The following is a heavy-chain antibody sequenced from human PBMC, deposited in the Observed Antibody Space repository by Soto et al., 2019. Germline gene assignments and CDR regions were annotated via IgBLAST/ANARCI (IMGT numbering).Heavy chain of an antibody. Sequence: EVQLRQSGGGVVQPGGSLRLSCVASGFSFGNYAMTWVRQAPGKGLEWVSGISSSGDGTYYADSVKDRFRVSRDKSTGTVHLQLSSLRVEDSAVYYCAKDTGSRGSSYFGDWGQGDLVIVSS. D-gene: IGHD3-16*01. V-gene: IGHV3-23*01. CDR1: GFSFGNYA. CDR2: ISSSGDGT. CDR3: AKDTGSRGSSYFGD. J-gene: IGHJ4*02.